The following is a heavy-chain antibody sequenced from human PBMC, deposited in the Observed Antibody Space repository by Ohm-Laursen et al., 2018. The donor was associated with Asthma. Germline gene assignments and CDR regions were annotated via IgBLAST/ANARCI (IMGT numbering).Heavy chain of an antibody. CDR1: GFTFRSYA. CDR2: GGSYYDGGLK. Sequence: SLRLSCAAFGFTFRSYAMHWVRQAPGKGLEWVAVGGSYYDGGLKYYADSVNGRFTVSRDDSKNTLYLQMSSLRPDDTAVYYCARDVMEWYLPAFDFWGQGTLVTVSS. V-gene: IGHV3-30-3*01. J-gene: IGHJ4*02. CDR3: ARDVMEWYLPAFDF. D-gene: IGHD3-3*01.